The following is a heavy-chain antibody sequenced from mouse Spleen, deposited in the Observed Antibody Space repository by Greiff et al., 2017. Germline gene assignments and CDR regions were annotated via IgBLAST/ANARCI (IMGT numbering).Heavy chain of an antibody. J-gene: IGHJ4*01. D-gene: IGHD1-2*01. V-gene: IGHV3-6*01. CDR3: ARLLRLDYAMDY. Sequence: DVKLQESGPGLVKPSQSLSLTCSVTGYSITSGYYWNWIRQFPGNKLEWMGYISYDGSNNYNPSLKNRISITRDTSKNQFFLKLNSVTTEDTATYYCARLLRLDYAMDYWGQGTSVTVSS. CDR2: ISYDGSN. CDR1: GYSITSGYY.